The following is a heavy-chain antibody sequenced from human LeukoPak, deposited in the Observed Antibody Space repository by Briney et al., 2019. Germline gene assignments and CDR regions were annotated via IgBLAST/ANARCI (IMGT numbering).Heavy chain of an antibody. D-gene: IGHD4-17*01. Sequence: GGSLRLSCAASGFTFSSYAMHWVRQAPGKGLEWVAVISYDGSNKYYADSVKGRFTISRDNSKNTLYLQTNSLRAEDTAVYYCARGVATVAYFDYWGQGTLVTVSS. CDR1: GFTFSSYA. CDR2: ISYDGSNK. V-gene: IGHV3-30-3*01. CDR3: ARGVATVAYFDY. J-gene: IGHJ4*02.